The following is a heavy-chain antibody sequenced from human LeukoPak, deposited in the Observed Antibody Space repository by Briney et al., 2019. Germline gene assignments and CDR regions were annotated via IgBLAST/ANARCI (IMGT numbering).Heavy chain of an antibody. D-gene: IGHD2-15*01. J-gene: IGHJ4*02. CDR1: GFTFSSYA. CDR2: ISDGGGST. V-gene: IGHV3-23*01. Sequence: GGSLRLSCAASGFTFSSYAMSWVRQAPGKGLEWVSAISDGGGSTYYAGSVKGRFTISSDNSKNTLYLQMNSLRAEDTAVYYCAKARGGYCSAGSCLGDYWGQGTLVTVSS. CDR3: AKARGGYCSAGSCLGDY.